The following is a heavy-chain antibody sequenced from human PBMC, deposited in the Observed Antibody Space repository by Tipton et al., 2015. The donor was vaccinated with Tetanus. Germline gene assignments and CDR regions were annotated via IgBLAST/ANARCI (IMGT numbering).Heavy chain of an antibody. CDR2: IYPGDSDT. J-gene: IGHJ4*02. V-gene: IGHV5-51*01. CDR1: GYNFNIYW. CDR3: ARQKGY. Sequence: VQLVQSGAEVKKPGESLKISCKGSGYNFNIYWIAWVRQMPGKGLEWMGIIYPGDSDTRYSPSFQGQVTISADKSINTTYLRWTSLKASDSAMYYCARQKGYWGQGTLVTVSS.